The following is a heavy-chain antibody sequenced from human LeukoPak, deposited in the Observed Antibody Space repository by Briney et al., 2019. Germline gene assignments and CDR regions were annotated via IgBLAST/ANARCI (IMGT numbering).Heavy chain of an antibody. Sequence: PGGSLRLSCAPSGFTFSSYWMSGVRQAPGKGLEWVANIKQDGSEKYYVDSVKGRFTISRDNAKNSLYLQMNSLRAEDTAVYYCARDDNTVVAFDYWGQGTLVTVSS. J-gene: IGHJ4*02. D-gene: IGHD4-23*01. V-gene: IGHV3-7*01. CDR1: GFTFSSYW. CDR3: ARDDNTVVAFDY. CDR2: IKQDGSEK.